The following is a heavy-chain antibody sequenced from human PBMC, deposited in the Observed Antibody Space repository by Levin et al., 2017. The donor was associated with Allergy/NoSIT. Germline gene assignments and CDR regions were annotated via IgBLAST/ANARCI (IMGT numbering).Heavy chain of an antibody. CDR3: ATPPGYCKITRCYVGAFDI. CDR1: GYSSTSYW. CDR2: IDPSDSYP. Sequence: GESLKISCKGSGYSSTSYWISWVRQMPGKGLEWMGKIDPSDSYPDYSPSFEGHVTISADRSISTAYLQWSSLKASDTGMYYCATPPGYCKITRCYVGAFDIWGQGTMVTVSS. J-gene: IGHJ3*02. V-gene: IGHV5-10-1*01. D-gene: IGHD2-15*01.